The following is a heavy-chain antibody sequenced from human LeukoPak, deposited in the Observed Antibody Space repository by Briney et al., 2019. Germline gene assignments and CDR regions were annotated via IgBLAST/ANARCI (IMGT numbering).Heavy chain of an antibody. CDR3: ARDGRCGGDCYAS. D-gene: IGHD2-21*02. Sequence: GGSLRLSCAASAFSMNDFWMHWVRQGPGKGLEWVSRINKDATITTYADSVKGRFTISRDNAKNALYLQMNSLRVEDTAVYYCARDGRCGGDCYASWGQGTLVTVSS. V-gene: IGHV3-74*01. J-gene: IGHJ4*02. CDR1: AFSMNDFW. CDR2: INKDATIT.